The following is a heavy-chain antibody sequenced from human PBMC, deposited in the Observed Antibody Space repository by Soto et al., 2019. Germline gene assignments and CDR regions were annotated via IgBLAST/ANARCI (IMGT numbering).Heavy chain of an antibody. D-gene: IGHD2-15*01. CDR3: ERKERVVAEGRWFDD. V-gene: IGHV4-38-2*02. Sequence: PSETLSLTCTVSGYSISSGYHWAWIRQPPGKGLEWLGSVHYSGNTYYNPSLKSRLTISVDKSKNQFSLNMSSVTAAETAVYYCERKERVVAEGRWFDDWGQGT. CDR1: GYSISSGYH. CDR2: VHYSGNT. J-gene: IGHJ5*02.